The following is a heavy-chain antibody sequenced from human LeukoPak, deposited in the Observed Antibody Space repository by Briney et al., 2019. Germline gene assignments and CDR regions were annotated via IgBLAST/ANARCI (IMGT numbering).Heavy chain of an antibody. J-gene: IGHJ4*02. Sequence: GGSLRLSCAASGFTFSSYAMSWVRQAPGKGLEWVSAISGSGGSTYYADSVKGRFTISRDNAKNSLYLQMNSLRAEDTAVYYCARSYGDYYFDYWGQGTLVTVSS. CDR3: ARSYGDYYFDY. CDR2: ISGSGGST. V-gene: IGHV3-23*01. D-gene: IGHD4-17*01. CDR1: GFTFSSYA.